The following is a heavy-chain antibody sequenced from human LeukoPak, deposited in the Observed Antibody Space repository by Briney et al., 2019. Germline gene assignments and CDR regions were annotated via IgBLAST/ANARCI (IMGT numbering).Heavy chain of an antibody. CDR3: AKVNYRLYYYYYGMDV. V-gene: IGHV3-30-3*01. CDR1: GFTFSSYA. CDR2: ISYDGSNK. Sequence: GGSLRLSCAASGFTFSSYAMHWVRQAPGKGLEWVAVISYDGSNKYYADSVKGRFTISRDNSKNTLYLQMNSLRAEDTAVYYCAKVNYRLYYYYYGMDVWGQGTTVTVSS. J-gene: IGHJ6*02. D-gene: IGHD4-11*01.